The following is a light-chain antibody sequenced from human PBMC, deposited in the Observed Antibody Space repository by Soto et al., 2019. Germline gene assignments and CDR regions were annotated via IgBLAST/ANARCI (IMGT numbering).Light chain of an antibody. V-gene: IGKV3-20*01. CDR1: QSVSSSY. Sequence: EIVLTQSPGTLSLSPGERATLSCRASQSVSSSYLAWYQQKPGQAPRLIIYGASSRATGIPDRFSGSGSGTDFTLTISRLEPEDFEVYYCQQYGSSLGVTFGGGTKVEIK. J-gene: IGKJ4*01. CDR3: QQYGSSLGVT. CDR2: GAS.